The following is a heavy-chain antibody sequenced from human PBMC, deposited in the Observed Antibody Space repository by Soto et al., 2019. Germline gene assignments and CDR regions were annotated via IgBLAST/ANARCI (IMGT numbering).Heavy chain of an antibody. D-gene: IGHD2-2*01. J-gene: IGHJ4*02. CDR2: ISGSGGST. CDR1: GFTFSSYA. CDR3: AKDLGEVVNLYYFDY. V-gene: IGHV3-23*01. Sequence: PQGGSLRLSCAASGFTFSSYAMSWVRQAPGKGLEWVSAISGSGGSTYYADSVKGRFTISRDNSKNTLYLQMNSLRAEDTAVYYCAKDLGEVVNLYYFDYWGQGTLVTVSS.